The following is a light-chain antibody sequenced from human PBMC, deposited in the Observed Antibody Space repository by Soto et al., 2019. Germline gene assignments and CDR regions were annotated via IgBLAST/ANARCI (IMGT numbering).Light chain of an antibody. V-gene: IGLV1-36*01. CDR2: YDD. J-gene: IGLJ1*01. CDR1: SSNIGNNA. CDR3: AAWDDSLNGQV. Sequence: QSVLTQPPSVSEAPRQRVTISCSGSSSNIGNNAVNWYQQLPGKAPKLLIYYDDLLPSGVSDRFSGSKSGTSASLAISGLQSEDEADYYGAAWDDSLNGQVFGTGTKVTVL.